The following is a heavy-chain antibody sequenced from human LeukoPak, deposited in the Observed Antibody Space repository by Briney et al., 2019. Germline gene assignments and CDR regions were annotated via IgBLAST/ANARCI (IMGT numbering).Heavy chain of an antibody. CDR3: VRGTGT. V-gene: IGHV4-59*11. J-gene: IGHJ5*02. CDR1: GGSISSHY. CDR2: ISYSGST. Sequence: SETLSLTCTVSGGSISSHYWSWVRQPPGKGLEWIRHISYSGSTNYNPSLKSRVTISVETSKNQFSLKLSSVTAADTAVYYCVRGTGTWGQGTLVTVSS. D-gene: IGHD6-13*01.